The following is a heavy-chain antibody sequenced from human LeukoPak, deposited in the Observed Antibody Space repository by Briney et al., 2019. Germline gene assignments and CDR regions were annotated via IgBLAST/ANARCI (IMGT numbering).Heavy chain of an antibody. Sequence: PGGSLRLSCAASGFTFNDYYMSWIRQAPGKGLEWLSYINIGGTNTHYADSVKGRFTISRDNAKKSLYLEMNNLRAEDTAVYYCATNGAGFDTWGQGVLVTVSS. CDR3: ATNGAGFDT. D-gene: IGHD1/OR15-1a*01. V-gene: IGHV3-11*01. CDR1: GFTFNDYY. J-gene: IGHJ5*02. CDR2: INIGGTNT.